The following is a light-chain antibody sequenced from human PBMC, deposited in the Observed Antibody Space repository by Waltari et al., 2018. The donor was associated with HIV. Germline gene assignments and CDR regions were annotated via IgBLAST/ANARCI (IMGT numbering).Light chain of an antibody. V-gene: IGLV1-44*01. CDR2: RND. CDR1: NSNVGNNF. Sequence: QSVLTQTPSASRAPGQRILMSCSGTNSNVGNNFVPWFQQVSGGAPKLVIYRNDQRPSGVPARFSAAKSGSTASLAIARLQSDDEAEYFCASWDDNLNHWVFGGGTKLTV. CDR3: ASWDDNLNHWV. J-gene: IGLJ3*02.